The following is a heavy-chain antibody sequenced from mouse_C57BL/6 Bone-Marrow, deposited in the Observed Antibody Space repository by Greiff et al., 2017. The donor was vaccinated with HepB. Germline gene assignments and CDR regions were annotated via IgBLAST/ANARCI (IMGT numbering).Heavy chain of an antibody. Sequence: QVQLQQPGAELVKPGASVKLSCKASGYTFTSYWMHWVKQRPGQGLEWIGMIHPNSGSTNYNEKFKGKATLTVDKSSSTAYMELRSLTSEDSAVYYCARENYGSRYYFDYWGQGTTLTVSS. CDR1: GYTFTSYW. D-gene: IGHD1-1*01. J-gene: IGHJ2*01. V-gene: IGHV1-64*01. CDR3: ARENYGSRYYFDY. CDR2: IHPNSGST.